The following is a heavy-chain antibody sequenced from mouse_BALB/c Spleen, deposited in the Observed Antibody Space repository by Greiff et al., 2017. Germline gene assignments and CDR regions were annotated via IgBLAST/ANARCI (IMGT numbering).Heavy chain of an antibody. CDR1: GYTFTNYW. CDR2: IYPGGGYT. V-gene: IGHV1-63*02. J-gene: IGHJ2*01. Sequence: QVQLQQSGAELVRPGTSVKISCKASGYTFTNYWLGWVKQRPGHGLEWIGDIYPGGGYTNYNEKFKGKATLTADTSSSTAYMQLSSLTSEDSAVYFCASYYGSSGGYYFDYWGQGTTLTVSS. D-gene: IGHD1-1*01. CDR3: ASYYGSSGGYYFDY.